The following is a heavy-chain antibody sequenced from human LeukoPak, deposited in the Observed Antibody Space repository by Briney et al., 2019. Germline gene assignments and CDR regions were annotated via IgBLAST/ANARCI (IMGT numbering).Heavy chain of an antibody. Sequence: SETRSLTCTVYSGSISSSSYYWGWIRQPPGRGLEWIGSIYYSGSTYYNPSLKSRVTISVDTSKNQFSLKLSSVTAADTAVYYCARHRSGSYYGVDYWGQGTLVTVSS. V-gene: IGHV4-39*07. CDR3: ARHRSGSYYGVDY. D-gene: IGHD1-26*01. J-gene: IGHJ4*02. CDR2: IYYSGST. CDR1: SGSISSSSYY.